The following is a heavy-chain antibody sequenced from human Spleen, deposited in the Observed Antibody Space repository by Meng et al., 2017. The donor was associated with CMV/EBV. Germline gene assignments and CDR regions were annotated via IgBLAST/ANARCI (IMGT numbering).Heavy chain of an antibody. J-gene: IGHJ6*02. CDR3: AKCVRGDYYYYGMDV. Sequence: GESLKISCAASGFSLSKYWMTWVRQAPGKRLEWVSSISGSSSTTYYADSVKGRFTISRDNSKNTLFLLMNSLRAEDTALYYCAKCVRGDYYYYGMDVWGQGTTVTVSS. V-gene: IGHV3-23*01. CDR1: GFSLSKYW. CDR2: ISGSSSTT. D-gene: IGHD2-8*01.